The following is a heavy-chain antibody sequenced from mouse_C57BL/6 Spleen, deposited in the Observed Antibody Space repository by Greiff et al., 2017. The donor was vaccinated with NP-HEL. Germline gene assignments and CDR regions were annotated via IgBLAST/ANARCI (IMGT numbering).Heavy chain of an antibody. J-gene: IGHJ2*01. CDR2: IDPSDSYT. CDR1: GYTFTSYW. D-gene: IGHD4-1*01. CDR3: ARWDSFNLDY. V-gene: IGHV1-50*01. Sequence: QVQLQQPGAELVKPGASVKLSCKASGYTFTSYWMQWVKQRPGQGLEWIGEIDPSDSYTNYNQKFKGKATLTVDTSSSTAYMQLNSLTSENSAVYNCARWDSFNLDYWGQGTTLTVSS.